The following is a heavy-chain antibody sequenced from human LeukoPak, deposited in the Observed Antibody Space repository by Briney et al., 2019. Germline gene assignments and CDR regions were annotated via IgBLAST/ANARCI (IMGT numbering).Heavy chain of an antibody. CDR2: IYSSGEI. V-gene: IGHV3-23*05. Sequence: PGGSLRLSCAASGFTFSSYAMSWVRQAPGKGLEWVSVIYSSGEIYYIESVEGRFTISRDNSKNTLYLQMNSLRAEDTAVYYCAKSVPGGDYWGQGTLVTVSS. D-gene: IGHD3-16*01. J-gene: IGHJ4*02. CDR1: GFTFSSYA. CDR3: AKSVPGGDY.